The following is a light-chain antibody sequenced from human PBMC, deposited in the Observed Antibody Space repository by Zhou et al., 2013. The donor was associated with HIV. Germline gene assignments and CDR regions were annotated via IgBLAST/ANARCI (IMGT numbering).Light chain of an antibody. V-gene: IGKV1-9*01. CDR3: QQLYGYPFT. Sequence: DIQMTQSPSSLSASAGDRVTITCRASQTISNYLNWYQQKPGKAPKLLIYKASNLQSGVPSRFSGSGSGTEFTLTISSLQPEDFATYYCQQLYGYPFTFGQGTRLEI. J-gene: IGKJ5*01. CDR1: QTISNY. CDR2: KAS.